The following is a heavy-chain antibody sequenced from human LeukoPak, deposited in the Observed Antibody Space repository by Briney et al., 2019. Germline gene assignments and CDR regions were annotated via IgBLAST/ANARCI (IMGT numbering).Heavy chain of an antibody. V-gene: IGHV3-53*01. CDR1: GFTVSSNY. D-gene: IGHD3-10*01. Sequence: GGSLRLSCAASGFTVSSNYMSWVRQAPGEGLEWVSVIYSGGSTYYADSVKGRFTISRDNSKNTLYLQMNSLRAEDTAVYYCARDRGPRGSGSYNYYYGMDVWGQGTTVTVSS. J-gene: IGHJ6*02. CDR2: IYSGGST. CDR3: ARDRGPRGSGSYNYYYGMDV.